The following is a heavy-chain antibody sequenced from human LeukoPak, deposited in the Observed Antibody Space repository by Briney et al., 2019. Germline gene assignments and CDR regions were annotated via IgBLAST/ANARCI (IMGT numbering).Heavy chain of an antibody. CDR2: VSGDGGIT. CDR3: ARGAIRMSSIFDY. V-gene: IGHV3-23*01. CDR1: GFTFSTYA. J-gene: IGHJ4*02. Sequence: GGSLRLSCAASGFTFSTYAMSWVRQVPGKGLEWVSTVSGDGGITYYADSLKGRFTISRDNSKNTLYLQMTSLRGEDTAVYYCARGAIRMSSIFDYWGQGTLVTVSS. D-gene: IGHD2-8*01.